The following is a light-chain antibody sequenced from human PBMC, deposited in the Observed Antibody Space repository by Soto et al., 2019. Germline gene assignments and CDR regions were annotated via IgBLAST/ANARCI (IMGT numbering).Light chain of an antibody. V-gene: IGLV3-21*02. J-gene: IGLJ2*01. CDR3: QVWDNSSDHPV. CDR2: DDS. Sequence: SYELTQPPSVSVAPGQTARITCGGNNTGTKNVHWYQQKPGQAPVLVVYDDSDRPSGIPERFSGSNSRTTATLTISRVEAGDEADYYCQVWDNSSDHPVFGGGTKLTVL. CDR1: NTGTKN.